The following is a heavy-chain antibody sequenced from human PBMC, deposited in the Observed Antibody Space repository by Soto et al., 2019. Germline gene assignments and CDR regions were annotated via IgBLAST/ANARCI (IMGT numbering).Heavy chain of an antibody. CDR2: IYSGGST. D-gene: IGHD3-3*01. CDR3: ARGAHYDFWSGYFDP. Sequence: EVQLVESGGGLVQPGGSLRLSCAASGFTVSSNYMSWVRQAPGKGLEWVSVIYSGGSTYYADSVKGRFTISRDKSKNTLYLQMNSLRAEDTAVYYCARGAHYDFWSGYFDPWGHVTLVTVSS. V-gene: IGHV3-66*01. CDR1: GFTVSSNY. J-gene: IGHJ5*02.